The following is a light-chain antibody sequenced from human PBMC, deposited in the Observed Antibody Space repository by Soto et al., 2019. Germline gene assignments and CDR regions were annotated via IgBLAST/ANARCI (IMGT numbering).Light chain of an antibody. CDR1: SSNIGSNY. CDR3: AAWDDSLSGYV. V-gene: IGLV1-47*01. J-gene: IGLJ1*01. CDR2: RNN. Sequence: QSVLTQPPSASGTPGQRVTISCSGSSSNIGSNYVYWYQQLPGTAPNLLIYRNNQRPSGVPDRFSGSKSGTSASLAISGLRSEDEADYYXAAWDDSLSGYVFGTGTKVTVL.